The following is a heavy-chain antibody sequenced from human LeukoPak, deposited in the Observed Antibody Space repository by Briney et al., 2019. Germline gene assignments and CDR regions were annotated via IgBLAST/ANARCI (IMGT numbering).Heavy chain of an antibody. CDR2: IWYDGSSE. D-gene: IGHD3-9*01. J-gene: IGHJ6*02. Sequence: GGSLRLSCAASGVNFGSYGMHWVRQAPGKGLEWVAVIWYDGSSEQYADSVKGRFTISRDNSKNTLYVQMNSLRAEDTAVYYCAKVHDILTGYSGSYYYYYGMDVWGQGTTVTVSS. CDR3: AKVHDILTGYSGSYYYYYGMDV. CDR1: GVNFGSYG. V-gene: IGHV3-33*06.